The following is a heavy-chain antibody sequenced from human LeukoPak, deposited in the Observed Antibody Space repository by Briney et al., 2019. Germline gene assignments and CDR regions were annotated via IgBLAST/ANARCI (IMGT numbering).Heavy chain of an antibody. CDR3: ARRSYDRFTFDS. V-gene: IGHV4-38-2*01. J-gene: IGHJ4*02. Sequence: PSETLSLTCAVSDYSIRSGYYWGWFRQPPGKGLGWIATTYHTGSTYYNPSLKSRVTISVDKSKNHFPLKVTSVTAADTAVYYCARRSYDRFTFDSWGQGNLVTVSS. CDR1: DYSIRSGYY. D-gene: IGHD1-26*01. CDR2: TYHTGST.